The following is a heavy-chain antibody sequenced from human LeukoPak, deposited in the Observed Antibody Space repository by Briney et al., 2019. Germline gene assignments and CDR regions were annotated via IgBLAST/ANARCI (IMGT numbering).Heavy chain of an antibody. CDR2: INHSGST. CDR1: GGSFSGYY. J-gene: IGHJ4*02. V-gene: IGHV4-34*01. CDR3: AGGLYYFDY. Sequence: SETLSLTCAVYGGSFSGYYWGWIRQPPGKGLEWIGEINHSGSTNYNPSLKSRVTISVDTSKNQFSLKLSSVTAADTAVYYCAGGLYYFDYWGQGTLVTVSS.